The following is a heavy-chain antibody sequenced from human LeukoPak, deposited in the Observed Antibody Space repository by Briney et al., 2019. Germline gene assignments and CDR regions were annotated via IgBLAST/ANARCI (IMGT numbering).Heavy chain of an antibody. CDR3: ARDKRYKLRFLEWLTPYGMDV. CDR2: TYYRSKWYN. CDR1: GDSVSSNSAA. J-gene: IGHJ6*02. Sequence: SQTLSLTCAISGDSVSSNSAAWNWIRQSPSRGLEWLGRTYYRSKWYNDYAVSVKSRITINPDTSKSQFSLQLNSVTPEDTAVYYCARDKRYKLRFLEWLTPYGMDVWGQGTTVTVSS. V-gene: IGHV6-1*01. D-gene: IGHD3-3*01.